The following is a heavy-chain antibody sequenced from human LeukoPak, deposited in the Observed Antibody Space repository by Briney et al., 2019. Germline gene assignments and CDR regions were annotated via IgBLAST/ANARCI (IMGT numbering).Heavy chain of an antibody. Sequence: GGSLRLSCAASGFAFSSYSMNWVRQAPGKGLEWVSSISSTSSYIYYADSVKGRFTISRDSAKNSLYLQMNSLRAEDTAVYYCARIMGGYYGSGSYYPPPFFDYWGQGTLVTVSS. D-gene: IGHD3-10*01. CDR2: ISSTSSYI. V-gene: IGHV3-21*01. J-gene: IGHJ4*02. CDR1: GFAFSSYS. CDR3: ARIMGGYYGSGSYYPPPFFDY.